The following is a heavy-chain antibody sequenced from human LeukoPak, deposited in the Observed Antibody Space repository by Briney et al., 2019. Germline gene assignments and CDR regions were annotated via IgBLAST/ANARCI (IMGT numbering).Heavy chain of an antibody. D-gene: IGHD3-22*01. CDR2: INHSGST. Sequence: SETPSLTCAVYGGSFSGYYWSWIRQPPGKGLEWIGEINHSGSTNYNPSLKSRVTISVDTSKNQFSLKLSSVTAADTAVYYCARIPPYYYDSSGYYYYYYGMDVWGQGTTVTVSS. J-gene: IGHJ6*02. CDR1: GGSFSGYY. V-gene: IGHV4-34*01. CDR3: ARIPPYYYDSSGYYYYYYGMDV.